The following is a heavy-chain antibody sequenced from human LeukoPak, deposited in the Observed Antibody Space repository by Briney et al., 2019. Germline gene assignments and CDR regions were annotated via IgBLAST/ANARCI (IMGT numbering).Heavy chain of an antibody. J-gene: IGHJ4*02. Sequence: ASVKVSCKASGYAFTSYYMHWVRQAPGQGLEWMGIINPSGGSTSYAQKFQGRVTITRDTSASTAYMELSSLRSEDTAVYYCARARDILTGYPGYWGQGTLVTVSS. CDR2: INPSGGST. V-gene: IGHV1-46*01. D-gene: IGHD3-9*01. CDR1: GYAFTSYY. CDR3: ARARDILTGYPGY.